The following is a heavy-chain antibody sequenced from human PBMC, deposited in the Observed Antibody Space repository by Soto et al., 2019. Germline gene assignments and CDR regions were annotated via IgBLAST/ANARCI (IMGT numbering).Heavy chain of an antibody. CDR3: ANPQLPGIAAAGTLYYYYGMDV. V-gene: IGHV3-23*01. CDR1: GFTFSSYA. Sequence: EVQLLESGGGLVQPGGSLRLSCAASGFTFSSYAMSWVRQAPGKGLEWVSAISGSGGSTYYADFVKGRFTISRDNSKNTLYLQMNSLRAEDTAVYYCANPQLPGIAAAGTLYYYYGMDVWGQGTTVTVSS. CDR2: ISGSGGST. J-gene: IGHJ6*02. D-gene: IGHD6-13*01.